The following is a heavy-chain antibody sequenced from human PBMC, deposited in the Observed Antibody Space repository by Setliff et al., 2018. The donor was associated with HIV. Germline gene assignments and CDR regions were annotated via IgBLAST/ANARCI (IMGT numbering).Heavy chain of an antibody. V-gene: IGHV3-7*03. CDR1: GFTFSSHW. Sequence: PGGSLRLSCAASGFTFSSHWMSWVRQAPGKGLEWVANIKQDESEEWYADSVKGRFTISRDNTKNSLYLQMNSLRAEDTAVYYCAKDHDILTGYSERPHYFDYWGQGTLVTVSS. CDR2: IKQDESEE. CDR3: AKDHDILTGYSERPHYFDY. J-gene: IGHJ4*02. D-gene: IGHD3-9*01.